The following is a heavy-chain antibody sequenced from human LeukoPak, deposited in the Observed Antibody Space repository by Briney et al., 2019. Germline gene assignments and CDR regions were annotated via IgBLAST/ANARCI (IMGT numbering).Heavy chain of an antibody. CDR1: GGSISGSY. Sequence: SETLSLTCTVSGGSISGSYWCWIRQPPGKGLEWIGYIYWTGSTNYNPSLKSRVTISVDTSKNQFSLKLSSVTAADTAVYYCARAPPRVMFDYYYYMDVWGKGTTVTVSS. V-gene: IGHV4-59*01. CDR2: IYWTGST. CDR3: ARAPPRVMFDYYYYMDV. D-gene: IGHD3-10*02. J-gene: IGHJ6*03.